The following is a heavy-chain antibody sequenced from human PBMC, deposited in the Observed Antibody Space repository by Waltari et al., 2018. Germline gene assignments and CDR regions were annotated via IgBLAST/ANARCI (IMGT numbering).Heavy chain of an antibody. CDR2: IIPIFGTA. CDR1: GGTFSSYA. V-gene: IGHV1-69*01. D-gene: IGHD3-3*01. J-gene: IGHJ5*02. CDR3: ARSDFWSGSTYPRDWFDP. Sequence: QVQLVQSGAEVKKPGSSVKVSCKASGGTFSSYAISWVRQAPGQGLEWMGGIIPIFGTANYAQKFQGRVTITADESTSTAYMELSSLRSEDTAVYYCARSDFWSGSTYPRDWFDPWGQGTLVTVSS.